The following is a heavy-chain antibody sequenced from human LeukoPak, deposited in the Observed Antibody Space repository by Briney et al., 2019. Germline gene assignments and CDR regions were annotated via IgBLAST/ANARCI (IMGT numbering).Heavy chain of an antibody. J-gene: IGHJ4*02. CDR1: GFTFSSYA. V-gene: IGHV3-23*01. Sequence: GGSLRLSCAASGFTFSSYAMSWVRQAPGEGLEWVSAISGSGGSTYYADSVKGRFTISRDNSKNTLYLQMNSLRAEDTAVYYCAKAQWLVLFPFDYWGQGTLVTVSS. D-gene: IGHD6-19*01. CDR2: ISGSGGST. CDR3: AKAQWLVLFPFDY.